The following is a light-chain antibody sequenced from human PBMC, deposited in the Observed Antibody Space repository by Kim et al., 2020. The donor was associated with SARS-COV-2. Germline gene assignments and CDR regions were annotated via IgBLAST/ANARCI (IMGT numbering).Light chain of an antibody. Sequence: ASVGDRVTIPCRASQHIANSLDWYRQKSGKAPDLLLCPTSSLQEGVPSRFSGSSSGTVSTLTIAGLQPEDSGTYFCQQFYLTPFTFGQGTKVDVK. CDR1: QHIANS. V-gene: IGKV1-NL1*01. J-gene: IGKJ2*01. CDR2: PTS. CDR3: QQFYLTPFT.